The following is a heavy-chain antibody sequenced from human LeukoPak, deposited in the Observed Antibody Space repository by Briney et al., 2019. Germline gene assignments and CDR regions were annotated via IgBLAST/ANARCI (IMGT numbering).Heavy chain of an antibody. CDR3: ARDNWNYGSSMDV. Sequence: SETLSLTCTVSGGSVSSYYWSWIRQPPGKGLEWIGYIYYSGSANYNPSLKSRVTISVDTSKNQFSLKLSSVTAADTAVYHCARDNWNYGSSMDVWGQGTTVTVSS. CDR1: GGSVSSYY. J-gene: IGHJ6*02. V-gene: IGHV4-59*02. CDR2: IYYSGSA. D-gene: IGHD1-7*01.